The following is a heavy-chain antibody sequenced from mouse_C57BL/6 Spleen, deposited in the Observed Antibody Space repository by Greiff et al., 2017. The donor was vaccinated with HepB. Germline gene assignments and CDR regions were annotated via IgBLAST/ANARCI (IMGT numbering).Heavy chain of an antibody. J-gene: IGHJ1*03. CDR1: GYSITSGYY. CDR2: ISYDGSN. CDR3: ARRGYDGYYWYFDV. Sequence: EVQRVESGPGLVKPSQSLSLTCSVTGYSITSGYYWNWIRQFPGNKLEWMCYISYDGSNNYNPSLKNRISITRDTSKNQFFLKLNSVTTEDTATYYCARRGYDGYYWYFDVWGTGTTVTVSS. D-gene: IGHD2-3*01. V-gene: IGHV3-6*01.